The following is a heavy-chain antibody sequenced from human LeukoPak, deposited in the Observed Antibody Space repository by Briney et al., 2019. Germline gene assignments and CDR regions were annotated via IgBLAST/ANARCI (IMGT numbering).Heavy chain of an antibody. D-gene: IGHD3-22*01. CDR1: GFTFSDYY. V-gene: IGHV3-11*01. CDR2: ISSSGSTI. J-gene: IGHJ5*02. Sequence: GGSRRLSCAASGFTFSDYYMSWIRQAPGKGLEWVSYISSSGSTIYYADSVKGRFTISRDNAKNSLHLQMNSLTAEDTAVYYCARRGDSSGYYYEYNWFDPWGQGTLVTVSS. CDR3: ARRGDSSGYYYEYNWFDP.